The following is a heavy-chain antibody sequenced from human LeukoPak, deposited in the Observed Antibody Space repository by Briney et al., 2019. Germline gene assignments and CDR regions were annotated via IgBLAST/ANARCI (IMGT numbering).Heavy chain of an antibody. CDR1: GYSISSGYY. CDR3: ARLGCSSTSYLVY. V-gene: IGHV4-38-2*01. J-gene: IGHJ4*02. Sequence: SETLSLTCAVSGYSISSGYYWGWIRQPPGKGLEWIGSIYHSGSTYYNPSLKSRVTISVDTSKNQFSLKLSSVTAADTAVYYCARLGCSSTSYLVYWGQGTLVTVSS. CDR2: IYHSGST. D-gene: IGHD2-2*01.